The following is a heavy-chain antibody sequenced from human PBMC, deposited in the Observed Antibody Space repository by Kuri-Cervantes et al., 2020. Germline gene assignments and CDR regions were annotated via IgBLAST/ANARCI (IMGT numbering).Heavy chain of an antibody. J-gene: IGHJ6*02. V-gene: IGHV1-18*01. Sequence: ASVKVSCKASGYTFTSYDINWVRQATGQGLEWMGWMNPNSGNTNYAQKLQGRVTMTTDTSTSTAYMELRSLRSDDTAVYYCARDGYYGSGPYCYGMDVWGQGTTVTVSS. CDR2: MNPNSGNT. D-gene: IGHD3-10*01. CDR1: GYTFTSYD. CDR3: ARDGYYGSGPYCYGMDV.